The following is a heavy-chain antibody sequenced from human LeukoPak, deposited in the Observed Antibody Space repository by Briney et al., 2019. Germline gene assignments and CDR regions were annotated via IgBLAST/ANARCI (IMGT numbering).Heavy chain of an antibody. V-gene: IGHV3-53*01. D-gene: IGHD2-15*01. CDR1: GFTFSSNY. Sequence: GGSLRLSCAASGFTFSSNYMSWVRQAPGKGLEWVSVIYSGGSTYYADSVKGRFTISRDNSKNTLYLQMNSLRTEDTAVYYCARAGKYCSGGSCYRDAFDIWGQGTMVTVSS. J-gene: IGHJ3*02. CDR2: IYSGGST. CDR3: ARAGKYCSGGSCYRDAFDI.